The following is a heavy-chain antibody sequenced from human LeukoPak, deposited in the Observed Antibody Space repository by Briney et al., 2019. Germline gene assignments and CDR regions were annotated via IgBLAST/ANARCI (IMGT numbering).Heavy chain of an antibody. CDR2: IYYSGRT. CDR1: GGSISSGGYY. CDR3: AREAALGFDY. J-gene: IGHJ4*02. V-gene: IGHV4-31*03. Sequence: SETLSLTCTVSGGSISSGGYYGSWIRQHPGKGLEWIGYIYYSGRTYYNPSLKSRVTISVDTSQNQFSLKLSSVPAADTAVYSCAREAALGFDYWGEGPLVTVPS.